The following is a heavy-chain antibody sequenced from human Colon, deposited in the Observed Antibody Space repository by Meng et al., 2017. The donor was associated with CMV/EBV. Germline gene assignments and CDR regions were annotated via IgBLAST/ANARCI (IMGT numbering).Heavy chain of an antibody. J-gene: IGHJ4*02. CDR2: ISTGSSNI. V-gene: IGHV3-21*01. Sequence: GSLRLSCAASAFTFSSYNMHWVRQAPGKGLEWVSSISTGSSNIYYADSVKGRFTISRDNPKNSLDLQMNSLRAEDTAVYFCLFSRGRSCSSASCPDFAYWGQGTLVTVSS. CDR1: AFTFSSYN. CDR3: LFSRGRSCSSASCPDFAY. D-gene: IGHD2-2*01.